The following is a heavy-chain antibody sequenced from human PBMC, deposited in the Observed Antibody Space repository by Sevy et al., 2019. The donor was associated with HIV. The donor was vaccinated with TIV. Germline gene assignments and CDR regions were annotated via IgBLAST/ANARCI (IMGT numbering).Heavy chain of an antibody. J-gene: IGHJ4*02. Sequence: ASVKVSCKASGYSFTSRGIDWVQQAPGQGLEWLGWISAYNGNTKYGQRLQDRVTMTTDTSASTAYMELRSLRSDDTAVYYCARAGALWFGESDYWGQGTLVTVSS. D-gene: IGHD3-10*01. CDR3: ARAGALWFGESDY. V-gene: IGHV1-18*01. CDR2: ISAYNGNT. CDR1: GYSFTSRG.